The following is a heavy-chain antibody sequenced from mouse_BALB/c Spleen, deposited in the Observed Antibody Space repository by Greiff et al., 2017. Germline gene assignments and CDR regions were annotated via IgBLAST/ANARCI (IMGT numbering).Heavy chain of an antibody. J-gene: IGHJ4*01. Sequence: GQQQPAGPEVGEAGGSGKKFRKNFGKKITEYNKHRGEEGHGKSLVWIGGINPNNGGTSYNQKFKGKATLTVDKSSSTAYMELRSLTSEDSAVYYCARRGTTVVAGYAMDYWGQGTSVTVSS. D-gene: IGHD1-1*01. CDR1: GKKITEYN. V-gene: IGHV1-18*01. CDR3: ARRGTTVVAGYAMDY. CDR2: INPNNGGT.